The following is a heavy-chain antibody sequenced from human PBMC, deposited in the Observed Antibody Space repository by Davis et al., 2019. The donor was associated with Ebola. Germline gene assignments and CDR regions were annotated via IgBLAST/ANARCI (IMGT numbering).Heavy chain of an antibody. D-gene: IGHD3-9*01. J-gene: IGHJ4*02. Sequence: AGSLRLSCAASGFTFSDYYMSWIRQAPGKGLEWVSYISSSGSTIYYADSVKGRFTIHRDTSKNTLYLQMNSLRAEDTAVYYCAKVSRDILTGYYKRNDLYFDYWGQGTLVTVSS. CDR3: AKVSRDILTGYYKRNDLYFDY. V-gene: IGHV3-11*01. CDR2: ISSSGSTI. CDR1: GFTFSDYY.